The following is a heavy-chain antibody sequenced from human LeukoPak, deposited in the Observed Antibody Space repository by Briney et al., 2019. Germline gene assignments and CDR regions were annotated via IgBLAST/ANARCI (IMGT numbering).Heavy chain of an antibody. CDR3: ARFAGGHFDY. J-gene: IGHJ4*02. CDR1: GDSVSSNSAG. V-gene: IGHV6-1*01. CDR2: TYYRSKWYN. Sequence: SQTLSLTCAISGDSVSSNSAGWNWLRQSPLRGLEWLGRTYYRSKWYNDYAVSVKSRITINPDTSKNQFSLQLNSVTPEDTAVYFCARFAGGHFDYWGQGTLVAVSS. D-gene: IGHD2-8*02.